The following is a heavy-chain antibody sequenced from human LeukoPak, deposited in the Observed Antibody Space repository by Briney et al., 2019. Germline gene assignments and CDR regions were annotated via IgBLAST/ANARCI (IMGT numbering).Heavy chain of an antibody. D-gene: IGHD2-8*02. J-gene: IGHJ6*02. Sequence: ASVKVSCKAFGSTFTGLEINWVRQAAGQGLEWMGWMTPNSGSTGYAQKFQDRFTMTRNTSINTVYMELSSLRSEDTAIYYCATATSGAKYGMDAWGQGTMVTVSS. CDR2: MTPNSGST. CDR1: GSTFTGLE. CDR3: ATATSGAKYGMDA. V-gene: IGHV1-8*01.